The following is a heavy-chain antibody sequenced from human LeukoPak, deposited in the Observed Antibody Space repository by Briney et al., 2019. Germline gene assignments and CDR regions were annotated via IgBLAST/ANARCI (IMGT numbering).Heavy chain of an antibody. J-gene: IGHJ5*02. CDR2: IYYSGST. D-gene: IGHD5-18*01. CDR1: GGSISSSSYY. Sequence: SSETLSLTCTVSGGSISSSSYYWGWIRQPPGKGLEWIGSIYYSGSTYYNPSLKSRVTISVDTSKNQFSLKLSSVTAADTAVYYCARSPVTAMVPNWFDPWGQGTLVTVSS. V-gene: IGHV4-39*07. CDR3: ARSPVTAMVPNWFDP.